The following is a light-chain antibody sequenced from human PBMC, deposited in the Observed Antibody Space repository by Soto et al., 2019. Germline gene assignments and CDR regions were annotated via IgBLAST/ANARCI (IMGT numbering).Light chain of an antibody. CDR1: QTISRN. Sequence: DIQLTQSPSSLSASVGDRVTITCRASQTISRNLNWYQQKPGEAPRLLMYVVSTLQGGVPSRFSGSESGTDYTLTIRSVQPDDFATYDCQQSYSSPYTFGQGTKLEIK. V-gene: IGKV1-39*01. CDR2: VVS. J-gene: IGKJ2*01. CDR3: QQSYSSPYT.